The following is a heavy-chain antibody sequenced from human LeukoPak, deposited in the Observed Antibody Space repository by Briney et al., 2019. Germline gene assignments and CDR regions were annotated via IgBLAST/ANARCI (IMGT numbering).Heavy chain of an antibody. Sequence: SVKVSCKASGGTFSSYAISWVGQAPGQGLEWMGRIIPILGIANYAQKFQGRVTITADKSTSTAYMELSSLRSEDTAVYYCARVLVGTLGGYYYYYGMDVWGQGTTVTVSS. V-gene: IGHV1-69*04. CDR1: GGTFSSYA. D-gene: IGHD2-8*02. CDR3: ARVLVGTLGGYYYYYGMDV. J-gene: IGHJ6*02. CDR2: IIPILGIA.